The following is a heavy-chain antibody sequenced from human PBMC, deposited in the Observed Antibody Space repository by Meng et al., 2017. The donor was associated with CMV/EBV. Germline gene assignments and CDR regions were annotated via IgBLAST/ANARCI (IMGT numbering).Heavy chain of an antibody. CDR2: IKQDGSEK. CDR1: GFTVSSNY. V-gene: IGHV3-7*01. Sequence: GESLKISCAASGFTVSSNYMSWVRQAPGKGLEWVANIKQDGSEKYYVDSVKGRFTISRDNAKNSLYLQMNSLRAEDTAVYYCARDSRLWSNYYYYGMDVWGQGTTVTVSS. CDR3: ARDSRLWSNYYYYGMDV. J-gene: IGHJ6*02. D-gene: IGHD4/OR15-4a*01.